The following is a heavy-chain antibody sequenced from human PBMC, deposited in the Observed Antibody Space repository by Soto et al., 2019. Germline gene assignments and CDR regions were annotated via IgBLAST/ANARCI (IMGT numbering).Heavy chain of an antibody. J-gene: IGHJ6*02. CDR2: IKQDGSEK. V-gene: IGHV3-7*01. D-gene: IGHD2-2*01. Sequence: GGSLRLSCAASGFTFSSYWMSWVRQAPGKGLEWVANIKQDGSEKYYVDSVKGRFTISRDNAKNSLYLQMNSLRAEDTAVYYCARTQGYCSSTSCYYYYYGMDVWGQGTTVTVSS. CDR1: GFTFSSYW. CDR3: ARTQGYCSSTSCYYYYYGMDV.